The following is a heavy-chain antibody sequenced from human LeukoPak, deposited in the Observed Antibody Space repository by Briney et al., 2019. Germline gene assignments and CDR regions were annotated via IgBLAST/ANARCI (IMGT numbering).Heavy chain of an antibody. V-gene: IGHV4-61*02. D-gene: IGHD6-13*01. CDR2: ISTSGNT. CDR3: VSLYSSRSDSWFDP. Sequence: PSETLSLTCTVSGGSIISGSYYWSWIRQPAGKGLEWVGRISTSGNTNYNPSLKSRVTISVDRSKNQFSLELSSVTAADTAVYYCVSLYSSRSDSWFDPWGQGTLVTVSS. CDR1: GGSIISGSYY. J-gene: IGHJ5*02.